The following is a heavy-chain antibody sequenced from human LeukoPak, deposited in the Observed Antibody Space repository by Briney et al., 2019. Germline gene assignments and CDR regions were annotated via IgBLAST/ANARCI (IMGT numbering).Heavy chain of an antibody. CDR2: IYTSGST. V-gene: IGHV4-4*07. Sequence: PSETLSLTCTVSGGSISSYYWSWLRQPAGKGLEWIGRIYTSGSTNYNPSLKSRVTMSVDTSKNQFSRKLSSVTAADTAVYYCARGKYYYGSGSYSFDYWGQGTLVTVSS. J-gene: IGHJ4*02. CDR1: GGSISSYY. CDR3: ARGKYYYGSGSYSFDY. D-gene: IGHD3-10*01.